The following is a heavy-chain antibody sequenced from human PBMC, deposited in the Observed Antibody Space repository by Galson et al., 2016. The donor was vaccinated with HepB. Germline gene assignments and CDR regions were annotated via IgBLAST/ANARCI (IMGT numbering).Heavy chain of an antibody. CDR1: GFNFGDYY. CDR3: ARAAYCTSDVCDTDGSHTFDY. D-gene: IGHD2-8*01. V-gene: IGHV3-11*06. Sequence: SLRLSCAASGFNFGDYYMTWIRQAPGKGLEWISYISGSGSYTKYADSLKGRFSISRDNAKNSVYLQMHSLRAEDTAVYFCARAAYCTSDVCDTDGSHTFDYWGQGTPVTVSS. J-gene: IGHJ4*02. CDR2: ISGSGSYT.